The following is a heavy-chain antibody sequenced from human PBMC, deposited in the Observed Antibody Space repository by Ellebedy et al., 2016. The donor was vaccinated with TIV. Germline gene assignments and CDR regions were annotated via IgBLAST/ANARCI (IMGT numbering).Heavy chain of an antibody. D-gene: IGHD3-10*01. Sequence: GESLKISXAASGFTFSTYTMNWVRQAPGKGLEWVSSINVGSTYIYSADSVKGRFTISRDNAKNSLYLQMNSLRDEDTAVYYCARDLGGLFGELSSFYWGQGTLVTVSS. J-gene: IGHJ4*02. V-gene: IGHV3-21*01. CDR1: GFTFSTYT. CDR3: ARDLGGLFGELSSFY. CDR2: INVGSTYI.